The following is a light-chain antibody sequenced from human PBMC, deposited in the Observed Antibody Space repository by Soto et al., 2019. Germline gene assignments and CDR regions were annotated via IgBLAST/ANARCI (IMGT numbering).Light chain of an antibody. V-gene: IGKV1-5*01. CDR1: QTISTW. Sequence: DIQMTQSPSTLSASVPDRFTITCRASQTISTWLAWYQHKPGKAPNLLIYDASTLMSGVPSRFSGSGSGTEFTLTISSLQPDDFATYYCQQYNSYLITFGQGTRLEIK. CDR2: DAS. J-gene: IGKJ5*01. CDR3: QQYNSYLIT.